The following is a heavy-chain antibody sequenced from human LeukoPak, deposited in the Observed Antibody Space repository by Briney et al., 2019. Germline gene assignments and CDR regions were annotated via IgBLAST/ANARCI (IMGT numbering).Heavy chain of an antibody. CDR2: INHSGST. Sequence: SETLSLTCTVSGGSFSGYYWSWIRQPPGKGLEWIGEINHSGSTNYNPSLKSRVTISVDTSKNQFSLKLSSVTAADTAVYYCARMYSSGWYGGFYYYYYYMDVWGKGTTVTVSS. J-gene: IGHJ6*03. V-gene: IGHV4-34*01. D-gene: IGHD6-19*01. CDR3: ARMYSSGWYGGFYYYYYYMDV. CDR1: GGSFSGYY.